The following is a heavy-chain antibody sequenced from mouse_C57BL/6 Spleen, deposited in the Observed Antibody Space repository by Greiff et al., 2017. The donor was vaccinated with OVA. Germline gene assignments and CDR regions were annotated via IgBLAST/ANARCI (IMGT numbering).Heavy chain of an antibody. Sequence: VQLQQSGAELVKPGASVKISCTASGYAFSSYWMNWVKQRPGKGLEWIGQIDPGDGDTNYNGKFKGKATLTADKSSSTAYMQLSSLTSEDSAVYFCARGGYYAMDYWGQGTSVTVSS. J-gene: IGHJ4*01. CDR1: GYAFSSYW. CDR2: IDPGDGDT. CDR3: ARGGYYAMDY. V-gene: IGHV1-80*01.